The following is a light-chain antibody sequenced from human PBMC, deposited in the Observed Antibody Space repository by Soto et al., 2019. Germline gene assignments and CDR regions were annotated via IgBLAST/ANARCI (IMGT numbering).Light chain of an antibody. CDR1: SSNIGSNT. CDR2: SNN. V-gene: IGLV1-44*01. CDR3: AAWDDRLSDLL. J-gene: IGLJ2*01. Sequence: QSVLTQPPSASGTPGQRVTISCSGSSSNIGSNTVSWYQQLPQRAPKLLIFSNNQRPSGVPDRFSGSKSGTSASLAISGLQSEDEADYYCAAWDDRLSDLLFGGGTKVTVL.